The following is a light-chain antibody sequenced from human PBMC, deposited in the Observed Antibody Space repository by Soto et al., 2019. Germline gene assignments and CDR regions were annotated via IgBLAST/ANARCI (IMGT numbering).Light chain of an antibody. V-gene: IGKV1-39*01. Sequence: DIQLTQSPSSRSASVGDRVTITWLASQGIITYLKRYQQITGKAPNLLIYSSSTLQSGVPSRFSGSGSGTDFTLTISSLQPEDFATYYCQQSFSSRWTFGQGTKVDIK. CDR2: SSS. CDR1: QGIITY. CDR3: QQSFSSRWT. J-gene: IGKJ1*01.